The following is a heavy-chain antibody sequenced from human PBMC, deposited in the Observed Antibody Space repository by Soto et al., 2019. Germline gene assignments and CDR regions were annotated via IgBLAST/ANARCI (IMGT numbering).Heavy chain of an antibody. CDR2: IIPILGIE. Sequence: AASVKVSCKASGGTFSSHTFTWVRQAPGQGLEWVGRIIPILGIENYEQKLQGRVTITADKSTSTAYMELSSLRSDDTAMYFCARGAPDAFDIWGQGTMVTVSS. V-gene: IGHV1-69*02. CDR3: ARGAPDAFDI. CDR1: GGTFSSHT. J-gene: IGHJ3*02.